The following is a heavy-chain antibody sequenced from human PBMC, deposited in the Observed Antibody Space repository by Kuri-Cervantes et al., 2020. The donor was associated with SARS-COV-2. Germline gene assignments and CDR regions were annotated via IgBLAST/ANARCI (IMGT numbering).Heavy chain of an antibody. CDR2: IKSKTDGGTT. D-gene: IGHD2-15*01. V-gene: IGHV3-15*01. J-gene: IGHJ4*02. CDR1: GFRFSSYG. CDR3: TTLGHCSGGSCYSEDFDY. Sequence: LSLTCAASGFRFSSYGMHWVRQAPGKGLEWVGRIKSKTDGGTTDYAAPVKGRFTISRDDSKNTLYLQMNSLKTEDTAVYYCTTLGHCSGGSCYSEDFDYWGQGTLVTVSS.